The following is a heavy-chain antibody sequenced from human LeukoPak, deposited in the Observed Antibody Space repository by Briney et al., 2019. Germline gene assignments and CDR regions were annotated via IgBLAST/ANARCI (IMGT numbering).Heavy chain of an antibody. D-gene: IGHD3-10*01. CDR3: ARARITMVRGVMDWFDP. CDR2: INHSGST. Sequence: ETLSLTCAVYGGSFSGYYWSWIRQPPGKGLEWIGEINHSGSTNYNPSLKSRVTISVDTSKNQFSLKLSSVTAADTAVYYCARARITMVRGVMDWFDPWGQGTLVTVSS. J-gene: IGHJ5*02. V-gene: IGHV4-34*01. CDR1: GGSFSGYY.